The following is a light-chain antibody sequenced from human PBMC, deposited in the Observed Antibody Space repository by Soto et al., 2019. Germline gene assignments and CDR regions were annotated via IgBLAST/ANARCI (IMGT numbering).Light chain of an antibody. CDR2: EVS. V-gene: IGLV2-14*01. CDR1: SSDVGGYNY. J-gene: IGLJ1*01. CDR3: SSYTSSSTSYV. Sequence: QSVLTQPVSVSGSPGQSITISCTGTSSDVGGYNYVSWYQQHPGKAPKLMIYEVSNRPSGVSNRFSGSKSGNTASLTISGLQAEDEADYYCSSYTSSSTSYVFGTGTKLTVL.